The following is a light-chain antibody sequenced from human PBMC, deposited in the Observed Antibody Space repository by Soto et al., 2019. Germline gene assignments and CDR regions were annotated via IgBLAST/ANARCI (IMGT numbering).Light chain of an antibody. Sequence: QSALTQPASVSGSPGQSITISCTGSSSDVATYNYVSWYQQRPGTSPKLLIYEVNNRPSGVSNRFSGSKSGNTASLTISGLQAEDEADYYCTSYTISSTLVFGGGTKVTVL. CDR3: TSYTISSTLV. CDR2: EVN. V-gene: IGLV2-14*01. CDR1: SSDVATYNY. J-gene: IGLJ2*01.